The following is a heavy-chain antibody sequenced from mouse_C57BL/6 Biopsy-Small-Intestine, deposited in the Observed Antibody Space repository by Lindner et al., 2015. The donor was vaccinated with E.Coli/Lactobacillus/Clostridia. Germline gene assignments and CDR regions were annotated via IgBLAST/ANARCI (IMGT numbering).Heavy chain of an antibody. CDR2: ISDGGSYT. V-gene: IGHV5-4*01. D-gene: IGHD1-1*01. CDR3: ARGSSSYLHWYFDV. J-gene: IGHJ1*03. CDR1: GFTFSSYA. Sequence: VQLQESGGGLVKPGGSLKLSCAASGFTFSSYAMSWVCQTPEKRLEWVATISDGGSYTYYPDNVKGRFTISRDNAKNNLYLQMSHLKSEDTAMYYCARGSSSYLHWYFDVWGTGTTVTVSS.